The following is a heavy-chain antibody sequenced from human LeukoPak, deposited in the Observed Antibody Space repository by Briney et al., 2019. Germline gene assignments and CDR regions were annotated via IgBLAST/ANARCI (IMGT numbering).Heavy chain of an antibody. Sequence: PGGSLRLSCAASGFTFSRYCMSWVRQAPGKGLEWVAYIKQDGRGKYYVDSVKGRFTISRDNAKNSLSLQMNSLRAEDTAVYYCARTDGNGSYVGIFDYWGQGTLVTYSS. V-gene: IGHV3-7*01. J-gene: IGHJ4*02. CDR2: IKQDGRGK. D-gene: IGHD3-3*01. CDR1: GFTFSRYC. CDR3: ARTDGNGSYVGIFDY.